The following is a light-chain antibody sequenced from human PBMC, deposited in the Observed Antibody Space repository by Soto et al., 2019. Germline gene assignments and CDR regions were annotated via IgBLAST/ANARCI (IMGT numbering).Light chain of an antibody. CDR1: SSDVGGYNY. CDR2: DVS. V-gene: IGLV2-14*01. J-gene: IGLJ2*01. CDR3: SSYTRSSTLVV. Sequence: QSVLTQPASVSGSPGQSITISCTGTSSDVGGYNYVSWYQQHPGKAPKLMIYDVSNRPSGVSNRFSGSKSGNTASLTISGLQDEDEADYYCSSYTRSSTLVVFGGGTKLTVL.